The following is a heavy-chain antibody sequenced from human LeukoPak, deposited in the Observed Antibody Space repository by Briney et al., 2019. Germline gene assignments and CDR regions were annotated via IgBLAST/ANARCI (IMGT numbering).Heavy chain of an antibody. Sequence: SQTLSLTCTVSGGSNSSGDYYWSWIRQLPGKGLEWIGYIYYSGSTYYNPSLKSRVTISVDTSKNQFSLKLSSVTAADTAVYYCARVRLNGDYDRLCYYWGQGTLVTVSS. CDR1: GGSNSSGDYY. V-gene: IGHV4-31*03. J-gene: IGHJ4*02. CDR3: ARVRLNGDYDRLCYY. D-gene: IGHD4-17*01. CDR2: IYYSGST.